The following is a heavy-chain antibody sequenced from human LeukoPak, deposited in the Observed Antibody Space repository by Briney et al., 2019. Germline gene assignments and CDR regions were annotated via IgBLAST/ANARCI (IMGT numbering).Heavy chain of an antibody. D-gene: IGHD1-26*01. CDR1: GGSIGTYY. J-gene: IGHJ4*02. CDR3: ARHRVGVTRDFDY. V-gene: IGHV4-59*08. Sequence: SSETLSLTCTVSGGSIGTYYWSWIRQPPGKGLEWIGYIYYSGSTNYNPSLKSRVTISVDTSKNQFSLKLTSVTAADTALYYCARHRVGVTRDFDYWGQGTLVTVSS. CDR2: IYYSGST.